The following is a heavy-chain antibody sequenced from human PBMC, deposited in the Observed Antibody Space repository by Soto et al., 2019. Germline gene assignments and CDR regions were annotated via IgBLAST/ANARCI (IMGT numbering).Heavy chain of an antibody. CDR2: IYYSGST. D-gene: IGHD6-13*01. Sequence: SETLSLTCTVSGGSISSYYWSWIRQPPGKGLEWIGYIYYSGSTNYNPSLKSRVTISVDTSKNQFSLKLSSVTAADTAVYYCARGANIAAASFDIWGQGTLVTVSS. CDR1: GGSISSYY. J-gene: IGHJ3*02. V-gene: IGHV4-59*01. CDR3: ARGANIAAASFDI.